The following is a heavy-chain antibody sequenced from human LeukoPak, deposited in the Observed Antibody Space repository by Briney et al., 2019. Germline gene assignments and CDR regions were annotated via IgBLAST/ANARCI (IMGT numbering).Heavy chain of an antibody. V-gene: IGHV4-34*01. J-gene: IGHJ5*02. CDR1: GGSFSGYY. Sequence: SVTLSLTCAVYGGSFSGYYWSWIRQPPGKGLEWIGEINHSGSTNYNPSLKSRVTISVDTSKNQFSLKLSSVTAADTAVYYCASRIYAAAGTGNWFDPWGQGTLVTVSS. CDR3: ASRIYAAAGTGNWFDP. CDR2: INHSGST. D-gene: IGHD6-13*01.